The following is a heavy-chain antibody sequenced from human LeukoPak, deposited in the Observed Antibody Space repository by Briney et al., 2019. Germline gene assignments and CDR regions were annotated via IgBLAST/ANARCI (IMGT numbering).Heavy chain of an antibody. CDR1: GYSFTSYW. CDR2: IYPGDSDT. CDR3: ASALPYYYDGSGYYKTDAFDI. V-gene: IGHV5-51*01. Sequence: GESLKISCKGSGYSFTSYWIGWVRQMPGKGLEWMGIIYPGDSDTRYSPSFQGQVTISADKSISTAYLQWSSLKASDTAMYYCASALPYYYDGSGYYKTDAFDIWGQGTMVTVSS. J-gene: IGHJ3*02. D-gene: IGHD3-22*01.